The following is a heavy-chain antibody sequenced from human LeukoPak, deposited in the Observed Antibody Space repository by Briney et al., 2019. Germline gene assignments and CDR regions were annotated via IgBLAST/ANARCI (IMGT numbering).Heavy chain of an antibody. CDR2: IIPILGIA. Sequence: ASVKVSCKASGGTFSSYTISWVRQAPGQGLEWMGRIIPILGIANYAQKFQGRVTITADKSTSTAYMELSSPRSEDTAVYYCARVRAGTTSYYYYGMDVWGQGTTVTVSS. J-gene: IGHJ6*02. CDR3: ARVRAGTTSYYYYGMDV. CDR1: GGTFSSYT. D-gene: IGHD1-1*01. V-gene: IGHV1-69*02.